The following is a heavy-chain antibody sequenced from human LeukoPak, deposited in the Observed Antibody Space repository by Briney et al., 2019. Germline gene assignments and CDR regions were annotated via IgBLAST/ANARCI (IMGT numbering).Heavy chain of an antibody. CDR3: ASPYPHYGTYYYYGMDV. J-gene: IGHJ6*02. Sequence: GGSLRLSCAASGFTFSSYWMHWARQAPGKGLVWVSRINSDGSSTSYADSVKGRFTISRDNAKNTPYLQMNSLRAEDTAVYYCASPYPHYGTYYYYGMDVWGQGTTVTVSS. V-gene: IGHV3-74*01. CDR2: INSDGSST. CDR1: GFTFSSYW. D-gene: IGHD4-17*01.